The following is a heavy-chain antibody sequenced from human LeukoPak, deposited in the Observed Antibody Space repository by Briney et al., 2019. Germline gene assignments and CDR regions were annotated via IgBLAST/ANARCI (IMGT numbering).Heavy chain of an antibody. CDR1: GFTFSSYS. CDR2: ISSSSSYI. Sequence: GGSLRLSCAASGFTFSSYSMNWVRQAPGKGLEWVSSISSSSSYIYYADSVKGRFTISRDNAKNSLYLQMNSLRAEDTAVYYCARWGLYDFWSGYYDYYYYYGMDAWGQGTTVTVSS. D-gene: IGHD3-3*01. J-gene: IGHJ6*02. CDR3: ARWGLYDFWSGYYDYYYYYGMDA. V-gene: IGHV3-21*01.